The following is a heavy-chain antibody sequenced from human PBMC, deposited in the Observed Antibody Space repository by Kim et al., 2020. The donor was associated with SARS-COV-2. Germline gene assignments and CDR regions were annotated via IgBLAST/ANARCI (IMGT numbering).Heavy chain of an antibody. V-gene: IGHV3-15*01. CDR1: GFTFSNAW. Sequence: GGSLRLSCAASGFTFSNAWMSWVRQAPGKGLEWVGRIKSKTDGGTTDYAAPVKGRFTISRDDSKNTLYLQMNSLKTEDTAVYYCTTDYRYYDILTGYFDKHGVYWGQGTLVTVSS. D-gene: IGHD3-9*01. CDR3: TTDYRYYDILTGYFDKHGVY. CDR2: IKSKTDGGTT. J-gene: IGHJ4*02.